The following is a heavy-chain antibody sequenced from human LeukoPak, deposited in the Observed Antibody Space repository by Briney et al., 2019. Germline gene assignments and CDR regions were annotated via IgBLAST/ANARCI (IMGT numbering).Heavy chain of an antibody. J-gene: IGHJ4*02. CDR1: GFTFSSRW. Sequence: QPGGSLRLSCSASGFTFSSRWMSWVRQAPGKGLEWVANIKGDGSQKYYADSVKGRFTISRDNAKNSLYLRLNSLRAEDTAMYYCAGDRGYLQFDYWGQGTLVTVSS. V-gene: IGHV3-7*03. CDR2: IKGDGSQK. D-gene: IGHD3-10*01. CDR3: AGDRGYLQFDY.